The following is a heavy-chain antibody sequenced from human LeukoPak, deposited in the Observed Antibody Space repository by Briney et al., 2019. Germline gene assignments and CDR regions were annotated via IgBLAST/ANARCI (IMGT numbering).Heavy chain of an antibody. V-gene: IGHV4-61*02. Sequence: SETLSLTCTVSGGSISSGSYYWSWIRQPAGKGLEWIGRIYTSGSTNYNPSLKSRVTISVDTSKNQFSLKLSSVTAADTAVYYCARDYYDSSGYSPYYYYYMDVWGKGTTVTISS. CDR2: IYTSGST. CDR1: GGSISSGSYY. CDR3: ARDYYDSSGYSPYYYYYMDV. J-gene: IGHJ6*03. D-gene: IGHD3-22*01.